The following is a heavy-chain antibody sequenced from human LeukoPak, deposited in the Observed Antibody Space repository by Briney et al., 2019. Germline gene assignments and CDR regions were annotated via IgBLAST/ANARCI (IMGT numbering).Heavy chain of an antibody. CDR3: AREGYYYGSGSSYYYYGMDV. J-gene: IGHJ6*02. V-gene: IGHV3-21*01. Sequence: GGSLRLSGAASGFTFSSYSMNWVRQAPGKGLEWVSSISSSSSYIYYADSVKGRFTISRDNAKNSLYLQMNSLRAEDTAVYYCAREGYYYGSGSSYYYYGMDVWGQGTTVTVSS. D-gene: IGHD3-10*01. CDR1: GFTFSSYS. CDR2: ISSSSSYI.